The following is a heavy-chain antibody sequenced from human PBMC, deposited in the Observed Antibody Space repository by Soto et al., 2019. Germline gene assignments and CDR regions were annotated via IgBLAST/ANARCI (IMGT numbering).Heavy chain of an antibody. Sequence: SETLSLTCAVYGGSFSGYYWSWIRQPPGKGLEWIGEINHSGSTNYNPSLKSRVTISVDTSKNQFSLKLSSVTAADTAVYYCARGRGFGEFKGSLYYYYYYMDVWGKGTTVTVSS. J-gene: IGHJ6*03. V-gene: IGHV4-34*01. D-gene: IGHD3-10*01. CDR1: GGSFSGYY. CDR2: INHSGST. CDR3: ARGRGFGEFKGSLYYYYYYMDV.